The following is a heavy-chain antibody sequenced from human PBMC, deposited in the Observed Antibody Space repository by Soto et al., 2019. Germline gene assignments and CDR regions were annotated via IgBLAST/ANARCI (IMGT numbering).Heavy chain of an antibody. Sequence: SETLSPTCSVSGDSISSDYWSWIRQPPGKGLEWIGYIYYSGSTNYNPSLKSRVTISVDTSKNQFSLKLSSVTAADTAVYYCARDIVVVTAATKHYYYYYGMDVWGQGTTVTVSS. CDR1: GDSISSDY. V-gene: IGHV4-59*01. CDR3: ARDIVVVTAATKHYYYYYGMDV. D-gene: IGHD2-2*01. CDR2: IYYSGST. J-gene: IGHJ6*02.